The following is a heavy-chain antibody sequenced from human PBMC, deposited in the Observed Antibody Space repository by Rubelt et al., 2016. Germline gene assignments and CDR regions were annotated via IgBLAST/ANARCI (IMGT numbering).Heavy chain of an antibody. CDR3: AGGRLWDGIAMAGPFFDY. J-gene: IGHJ4*02. D-gene: IGHD6-19*01. V-gene: IGHV4-38-2*02. CDR1: GFSINSDYF. Sequence: QVQLQESGPGLVKPSETLSLTCTVSGFSINSDYFWSWIRQPPGKGLEWIGNIHHSGSTYYKESLKSPATMTVDKSKNQFSLKLCSGAATDTATDYCAGGRLWDGIAMAGPFFDYWGQGTPVAVSS. CDR2: IHHSGST.